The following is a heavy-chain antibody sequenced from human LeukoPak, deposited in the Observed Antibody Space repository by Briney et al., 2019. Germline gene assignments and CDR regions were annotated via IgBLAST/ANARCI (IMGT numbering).Heavy chain of an antibody. V-gene: IGHV4-4*07. CDR3: ARAYSSSWYLDY. D-gene: IGHD6-13*01. CDR1: GDSISSYF. J-gene: IGHJ4*02. CDR2: IYASGST. Sequence: SETLSLTCTVSGDSISSYFWSWMRQPVGKGRAGIGRIYASGSTNYNPSLKSRVTISVDKSKNQFSLKLSSVTAADTAVYYCARAYSSSWYLDYWGQGTLVTVSS.